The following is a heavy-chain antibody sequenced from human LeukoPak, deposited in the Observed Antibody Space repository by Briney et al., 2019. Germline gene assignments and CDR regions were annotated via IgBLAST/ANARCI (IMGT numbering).Heavy chain of an antibody. CDR2: ISANGGTT. J-gene: IGHJ4*02. V-gene: IGHV3-23*01. Sequence: GALRLSCAASGFTFSIYGMSWVRQAPGKGLEWVSAISANGGTTYYADSVKGRFTIFRDNSKNTLYMRMNSLRAEDTAVYYCAKDRAWGFDYWGQGTLVTVSS. CDR3: AKDRAWGFDY. D-gene: IGHD7-27*01. CDR1: GFTFSIYG.